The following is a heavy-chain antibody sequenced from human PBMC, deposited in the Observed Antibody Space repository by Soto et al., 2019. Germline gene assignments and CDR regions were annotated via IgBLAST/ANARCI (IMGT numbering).Heavy chain of an antibody. CDR2: IFPSDSDT. Sequence: GESLKISWRTSGYRFTSYWIAWVRQMPGKGLEWMGIIFPSDSDTRYSPSFQGQVTISADRSTSTVFLQWASLKASDTAVYFCARKDKSGYFNWFDPWGQGTLVTAPQ. CDR3: ARKDKSGYFNWFDP. J-gene: IGHJ5*02. CDR1: GYRFTSYW. V-gene: IGHV5-51*01. D-gene: IGHD3-22*01.